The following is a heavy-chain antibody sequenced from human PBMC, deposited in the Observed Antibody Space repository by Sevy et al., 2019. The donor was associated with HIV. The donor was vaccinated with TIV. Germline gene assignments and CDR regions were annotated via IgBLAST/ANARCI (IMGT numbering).Heavy chain of an antibody. CDR3: ARGNSGSFDY. CDR1: GFSFSHYW. D-gene: IGHD3-22*01. J-gene: IGHJ4*02. CDR2: IKQDESEK. V-gene: IGHV3-7*04. Sequence: GGSLRLSCAASGFSFSHYWMHWVRQAPGKGLEWVANIKQDESEKYYGASVKGRFTISRENAKNSVYLQMNSLIPEDTAIYYCARGNSGSFDYWGQGTLVTVSS.